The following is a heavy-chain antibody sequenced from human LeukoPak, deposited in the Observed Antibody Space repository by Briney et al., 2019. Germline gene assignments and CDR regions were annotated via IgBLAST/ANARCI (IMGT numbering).Heavy chain of an antibody. CDR3: ARDCRLVLASGWYEYYFDY. Sequence: GASVKVSCKASGYTFTGYYMHWVRQAPGQGLDWMGWINPNSGGTNYAQKFQGRVTMTRDTSVSTAYMELSRLRSDDTAVYYCARDCRLVLASGWYEYYFDYWGQGTLVTVSS. J-gene: IGHJ4*02. D-gene: IGHD6-19*01. CDR1: GYTFTGYY. CDR2: INPNSGGT. V-gene: IGHV1-2*02.